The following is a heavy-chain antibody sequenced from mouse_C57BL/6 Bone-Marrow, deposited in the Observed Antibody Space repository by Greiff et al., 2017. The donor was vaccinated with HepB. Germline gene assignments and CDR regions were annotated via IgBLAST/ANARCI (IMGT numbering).Heavy chain of an antibody. Sequence: QVQLKQPGAELVKPGASVKMSCKASGYTFTSYWITWVKQRPGQGLEWIGDIYPGSGSTYYNEKFKSKATLTVDTSSSTAYMQLISLTSEDSAVYYCERGTLITAVVFDYWGQGTTLTVSS. D-gene: IGHD1-1*01. CDR1: GYTFTSYW. CDR3: ERGTLITAVVFDY. CDR2: IYPGSGST. V-gene: IGHV1-55*01. J-gene: IGHJ2*01.